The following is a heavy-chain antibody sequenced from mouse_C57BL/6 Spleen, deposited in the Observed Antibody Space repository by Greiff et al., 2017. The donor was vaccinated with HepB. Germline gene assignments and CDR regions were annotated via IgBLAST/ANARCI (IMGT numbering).Heavy chain of an antibody. CDR2: IHPNSGST. Sequence: VQLQQPGAELVKPGASVKLSCKASGYTFTSYWMHWVKQRPGQGLEWIGMIHPNSGSTNYNEKFKSKATLTVDKSSSTAYMQLSSLTSEDSAVYYCARSLGSSYRYFDVWGTGTTVTVSS. V-gene: IGHV1-64*01. D-gene: IGHD1-1*01. J-gene: IGHJ1*03. CDR3: ARSLGSSYRYFDV. CDR1: GYTFTSYW.